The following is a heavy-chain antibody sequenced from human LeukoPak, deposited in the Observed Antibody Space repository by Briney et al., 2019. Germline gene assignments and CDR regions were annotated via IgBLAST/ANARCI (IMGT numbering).Heavy chain of an antibody. D-gene: IGHD5-18*01. CDR3: AKDRIQLWYWYFDL. CDR1: GGSISSYY. J-gene: IGHJ2*01. Sequence: SETLSLTCTVSGGSISSYYWSWIRQPPGKGLEWIGYIYYSGSTNYNPSLKSRVTISVDTSKNQFSLKLSSVTAADTAVYYCAKDRIQLWYWYFDLWGRGTLVTVSS. V-gene: IGHV4-59*01. CDR2: IYYSGST.